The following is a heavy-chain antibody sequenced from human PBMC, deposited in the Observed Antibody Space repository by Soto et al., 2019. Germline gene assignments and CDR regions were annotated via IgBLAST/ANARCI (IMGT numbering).Heavy chain of an antibody. CDR2: IYDSGST. CDR3: ARRGIAAASSSGDY. V-gene: IGHV4-39*01. CDR1: GGSISSSSYY. D-gene: IGHD6-13*01. Sequence: SETLSLTCPVSGGSISSSSYYWGWIRQAPGKGLEWIGSIYDSGSTYYNPSLKSRVTISVDTSKNQLSLKLSSVTAADTAVYYCARRGIAAASSSGDYWGQGTPVPVYS. J-gene: IGHJ4*02.